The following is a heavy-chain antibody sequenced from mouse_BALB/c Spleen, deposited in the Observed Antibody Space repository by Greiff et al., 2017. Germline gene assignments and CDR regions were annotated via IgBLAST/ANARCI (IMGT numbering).Heavy chain of an antibody. CDR3: GTPIYDEPVGSWFAY. Sequence: DVQLQESGPELVKPGASVKISCKASGYSFTGYFMNWVKQSHGKSLEWIGRINPYNGDTFYNQKFKGKATLTVDKSSSTAHMELLSLTSEDSAVYYCGTPIYDEPVGSWFAYWGQGTLVTVSA. CDR2: INPYNGDT. J-gene: IGHJ3*01. V-gene: IGHV1-37*01. D-gene: IGHD2-4*01. CDR1: GYSFTGYF.